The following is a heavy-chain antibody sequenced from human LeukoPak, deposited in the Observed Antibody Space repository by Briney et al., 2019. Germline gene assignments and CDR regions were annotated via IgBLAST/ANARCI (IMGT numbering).Heavy chain of an antibody. CDR2: ISSSSSYI. D-gene: IGHD6-6*01. V-gene: IGHV3-21*01. J-gene: IGHJ1*01. CDR1: GFTFSSYS. Sequence: GGSLRLSCAASGFTFSSYSMNWVRQAPGKGLEWVSSISSSSSYIYYADSVKGRFTISRDNAKNSLFLQMNSLRAEDTAVYYCARDVGHSSSSINFQHWGQGTLVTVSS. CDR3: ARDVGHSSSSINFQH.